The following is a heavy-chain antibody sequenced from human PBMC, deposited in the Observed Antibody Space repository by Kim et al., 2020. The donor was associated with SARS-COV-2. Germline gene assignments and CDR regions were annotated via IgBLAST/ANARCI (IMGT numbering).Heavy chain of an antibody. J-gene: IGHJ4*02. CDR3: AKVLSTAFDF. CDR2: ISGGGGTT. V-gene: IGHV3-23*01. Sequence: GGSLRLSCAASGFTFSSYAMSWVRQAPGKGLEWVSAISGGGGTTYYADSVKGRFTISRDNSKNTLYLQMNSLRAADTAVYYCAKVLSTAFDFWGQGTLVTVSS. CDR1: GFTFSSYA.